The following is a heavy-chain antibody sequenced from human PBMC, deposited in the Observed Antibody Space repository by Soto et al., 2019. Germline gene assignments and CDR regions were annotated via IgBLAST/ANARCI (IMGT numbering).Heavy chain of an antibody. Sequence: QVQLVESGGGVVQPGRSLRLSCAASGFTFSPYAMHWGRQAPGKGLEWVAVISYDGNNKNYADSVKGRLAISRDNSRNTLYLQMNSLRAEDTAVYYCARARLDTPALDYGGQGTLVTVSS. D-gene: IGHD2-2*01. CDR1: GFTFSPYA. V-gene: IGHV3-30*09. CDR3: ARARLDTPALDY. CDR2: ISYDGNNK. J-gene: IGHJ4*02.